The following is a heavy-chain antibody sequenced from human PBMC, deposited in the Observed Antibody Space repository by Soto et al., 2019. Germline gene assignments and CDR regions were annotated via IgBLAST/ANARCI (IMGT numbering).Heavy chain of an antibody. V-gene: IGHV4-59*08. J-gene: IGHJ3*02. CDR2: IYYSGST. D-gene: IGHD2-15*01. CDR3: ARLVRYCSGGSCYFTRDAFDI. CDR1: GGSISSYY. Sequence: PSETLSLTCTVSGGSISSYYWSWIRQPPGKGLEWIGYIYYSGSTNYNPSLKSRVTISVDTSKNQFSLKLSSVTAADTAVHYCARLVRYCSGGSCYFTRDAFDIWGQGTMVTVSS.